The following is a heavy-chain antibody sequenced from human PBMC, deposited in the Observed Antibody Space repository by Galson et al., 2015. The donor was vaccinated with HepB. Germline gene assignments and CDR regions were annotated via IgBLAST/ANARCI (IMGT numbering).Heavy chain of an antibody. CDR1: GYSFTSYW. CDR2: IDPSDSYT. J-gene: IGHJ4*02. CDR3: ARSIGAAGTLNNDFDY. D-gene: IGHD6-13*01. Sequence: QSGAEVKKPGESLRISCKGSGYSFTSYWISWVRQMPGKGLEWMGRIDPSDSYTNYSPSFQGHVTISADKSISTAYLQWSSLKASDTAMYYCARSIGAAGTLNNDFDYWGQGTLVTVSS. V-gene: IGHV5-10-1*01.